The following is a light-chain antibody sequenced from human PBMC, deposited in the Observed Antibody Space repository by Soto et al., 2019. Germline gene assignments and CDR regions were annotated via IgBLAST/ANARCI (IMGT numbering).Light chain of an antibody. Sequence: QSALTQPASVSGSPGQSITISCTGTSSDVGGYIYVSWYQQHPGKAPKLMIYEVSNRPSGVSNRFSGSKSGNTASLTISGLQAEVEADYYCSSYTSTLRVVFGGGTKLTVL. V-gene: IGLV2-14*01. CDR3: SSYTSTLRVV. CDR2: EVS. CDR1: SSDVGGYIY. J-gene: IGLJ3*02.